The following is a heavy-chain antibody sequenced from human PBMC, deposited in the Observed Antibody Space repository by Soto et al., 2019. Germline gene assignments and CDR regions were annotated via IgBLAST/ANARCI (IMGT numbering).Heavy chain of an antibody. J-gene: IGHJ4*02. CDR2: ISANGDTI. CDR1: GFTVEDYA. CDR3: AKDMKWGGMTTIHYFDS. V-gene: IGHV3-9*01. D-gene: IGHD4-17*01. Sequence: SLRHPKVAVGFTVEDYAMHRVLQAPGKGLEWVSGISANGDTIDYADSVKGRFTISRDNAKNSLFLQMNSLRPEDTALYYCAKDMKWGGMTTIHYFDSWGQGTQVTVSS.